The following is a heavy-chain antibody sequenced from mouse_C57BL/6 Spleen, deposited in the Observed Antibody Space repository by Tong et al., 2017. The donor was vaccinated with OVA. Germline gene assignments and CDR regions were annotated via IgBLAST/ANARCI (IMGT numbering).Heavy chain of an antibody. D-gene: IGHD1-1*01. CDR3: TAGSQAWFAY. J-gene: IGHJ3*01. Sequence: EVQLQVSGGGLVQPGGSMKLSCVASGFTFSNYWMNWVRQSPEKGLEWVAQIRLKSDNYATHYAESVKGRFTISRDDSKSSVYLQMNNLRAEDTGIYYCTAGSQAWFAYWGQGTLVTVSA. V-gene: IGHV6-3*01. CDR1: GFTFSNYW. CDR2: IRLKSDNYAT.